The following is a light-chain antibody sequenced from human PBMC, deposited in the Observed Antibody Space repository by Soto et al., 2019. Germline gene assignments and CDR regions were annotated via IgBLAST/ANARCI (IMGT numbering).Light chain of an antibody. CDR3: SSYTTSSTDG. CDR1: SSDVGGFHS. Sequence: QSVLTQPASVSGSPGQSITISCTGTSSDVGGFHSVSWYQQHPGKAPKLIIYEVSNRPSGVSNRFSGSKSGNTASLTISGLQTEDEADYYCSSYTTSSTDGLGTGTKVTVL. CDR2: EVS. V-gene: IGLV2-14*01. J-gene: IGLJ1*01.